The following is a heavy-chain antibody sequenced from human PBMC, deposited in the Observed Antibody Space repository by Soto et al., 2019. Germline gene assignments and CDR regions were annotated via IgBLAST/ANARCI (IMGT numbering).Heavy chain of an antibody. CDR3: AGGRYYYAMDV. J-gene: IGHJ6*02. D-gene: IGHD3-10*01. Sequence: QVQLVQSGAEVKKPGASVKVSCKASGHTFIDYYLHWVRQAPGQGLEWMGWINPNSGGTNLALRFQGRVTMTRDTSVSTVYVERSGLRSDDTAVYYCAGGRYYYAMDVWGRGTTVTVSS. CDR2: INPNSGGT. V-gene: IGHV1-2*02. CDR1: GHTFIDYY.